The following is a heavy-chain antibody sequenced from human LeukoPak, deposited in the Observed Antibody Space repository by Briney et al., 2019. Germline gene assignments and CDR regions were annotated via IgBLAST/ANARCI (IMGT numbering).Heavy chain of an antibody. J-gene: IGHJ4*02. CDR2: IKQDGSTK. CDR1: GFTSINSW. CDR3: TGDTDWTLDY. Sequence: GGSLRLSCAASGFTSINSWVAWVRQDPGKGLEWVANIKQDGSTKHYADSLKGRFTISRDTPKNSLYLQMNNLRADDTAVYYCTGDTDWTLDYWGQGILVTVAS. D-gene: IGHD2-21*01. V-gene: IGHV3-7*01.